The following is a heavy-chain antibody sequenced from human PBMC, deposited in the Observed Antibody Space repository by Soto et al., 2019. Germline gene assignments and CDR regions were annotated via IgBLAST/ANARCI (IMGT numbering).Heavy chain of an antibody. J-gene: IGHJ6*02. CDR3: ARDQGVAAARHYYYYYGMDV. V-gene: IGHV3-74*01. Sequence: GSLRLSCAASGXIFSSYCMHWVRQAPGRGLVLVSRINSDGSSTSYADSVKGRFTISRYNAKKTLYLKMKSLRAEDKAVYYCARDQGVAAARHYYYYYGMDVWGQGTTGTVS. CDR2: INSDGSST. CDR1: GXIFSSYC. D-gene: IGHD6-13*01.